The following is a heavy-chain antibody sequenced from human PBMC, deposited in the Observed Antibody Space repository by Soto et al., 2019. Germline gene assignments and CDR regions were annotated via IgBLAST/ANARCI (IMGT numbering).Heavy chain of an antibody. D-gene: IGHD3-10*01. J-gene: IGHJ4*02. CDR2: ISAYNGNT. CDR3: ARGPSYGSGSTDFGY. CDR1: GYTFTSYG. V-gene: IGHV1-18*01. Sequence: ASVKVSCKASGYTFTSYGISWVRQAPGQGLEWMGWISAYNGNTNYAQKLQGRVTMTTDTSTSTAYMELRSLRSDDTAVYYCARGPSYGSGSTDFGYWGQGTLVTVSS.